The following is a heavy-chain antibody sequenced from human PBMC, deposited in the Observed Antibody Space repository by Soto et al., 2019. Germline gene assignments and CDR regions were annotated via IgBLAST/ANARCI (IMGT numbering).Heavy chain of an antibody. Sequence: SQTLSLTCAISGDSVSSNSAAWNWIRQSPSRGLEWLGRTYYRSKWYNDYAVSVKSRITINPDTSKNQFSLQLNSVTPEDTAVYYCARDTSSSHLRGNWFDPWGQGTLVTVSS. D-gene: IGHD2-2*01. CDR3: ARDTSSSHLRGNWFDP. J-gene: IGHJ5*02. V-gene: IGHV6-1*01. CDR1: GDSVSSNSAA. CDR2: TYYRSKWYN.